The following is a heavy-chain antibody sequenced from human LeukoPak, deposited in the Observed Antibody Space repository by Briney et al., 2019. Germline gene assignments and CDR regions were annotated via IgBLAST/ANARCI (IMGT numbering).Heavy chain of an antibody. CDR1: GFTFSSYS. V-gene: IGHV3-30*03. D-gene: IGHD3-22*01. CDR2: ISYDGSNK. CDR3: ARDLFYDSSGYYRIALPDY. J-gene: IGHJ4*02. Sequence: GGSLRLSCAASGFTFSSYSMNWVRQAPGKGLEWVAVISYDGSNKYYADSVKGRFTISRDNSKNTLYLQMNSLRAEDTAVYYCARDLFYDSSGYYRIALPDYWGQGTLVTVSS.